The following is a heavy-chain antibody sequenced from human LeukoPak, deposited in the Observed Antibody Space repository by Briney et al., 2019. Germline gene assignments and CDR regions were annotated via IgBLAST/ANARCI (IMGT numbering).Heavy chain of an antibody. CDR1: GYSFTSYW. V-gene: IGHV5-10-1*01. Sequence: GESLKISCKGSGYSFTSYWISWVRQMPGKGLEWMGRIDPSDSYTNYSPPFQGHVTISADKSISTAYLQWSSLKASDTAMYYCARQSGAGGPRDAFDIWGQGTMVTVSS. J-gene: IGHJ3*02. CDR3: ARQSGAGGPRDAFDI. D-gene: IGHD3-10*01. CDR2: IDPSDSYT.